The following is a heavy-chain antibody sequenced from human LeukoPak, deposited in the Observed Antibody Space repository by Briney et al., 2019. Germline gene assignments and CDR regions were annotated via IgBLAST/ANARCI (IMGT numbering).Heavy chain of an antibody. D-gene: IGHD5-24*01. CDR1: GYTLTELS. J-gene: IGHJ4*02. CDR3: ARGKYGYNYFDY. V-gene: IGHV1-46*01. Sequence: ASVKVSCKVSGYTLTELSMHWVRQAPGQGLEWMGIINPSGGSTSYAQRFQGRVTMTRDMSTSTVYMELSSLRSEDTAVYYCARGKYGYNYFDYWGQGTLVTVSS. CDR2: INPSGGST.